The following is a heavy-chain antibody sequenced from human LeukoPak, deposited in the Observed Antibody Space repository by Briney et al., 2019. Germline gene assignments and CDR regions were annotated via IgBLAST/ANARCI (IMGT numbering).Heavy chain of an antibody. CDR1: GFTFSTYA. J-gene: IGHJ4*02. D-gene: IGHD2-21*02. V-gene: IGHV3-7*01. CDR3: ARDVGDL. Sequence: GRSLRLSCAASGFTFSTYAMHWVRQAPGKGLEWLANINQGGSEKYYVDSVKGRFTISRDNAKNSLFLQVNSLRAEDTAVYYCARDVGDLWGQGTLVTVSS. CDR2: INQGGSEK.